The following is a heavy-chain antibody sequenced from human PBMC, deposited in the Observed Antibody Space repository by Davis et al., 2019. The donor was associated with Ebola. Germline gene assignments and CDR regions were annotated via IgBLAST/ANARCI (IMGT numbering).Heavy chain of an antibody. J-gene: IGHJ4*02. D-gene: IGHD3-10*01. V-gene: IGHV4-59*03. CDR1: GVSISSHY. Sequence: PSETLSLTCTVSGVSISSHYWNWIRQPPGKRLEWFGSIYYTGSAYYNSSLASRATISVDTSKNQFSLKLTSVTAADTAMYYCSERGSSVWGQGTLVTVSS. CDR2: IYYTGSA. CDR3: SERGSSV.